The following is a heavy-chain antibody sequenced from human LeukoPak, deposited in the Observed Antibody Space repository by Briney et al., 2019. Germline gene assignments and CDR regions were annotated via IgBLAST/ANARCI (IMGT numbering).Heavy chain of an antibody. D-gene: IGHD3-22*01. Sequence: SETLSLTCTVSGGSISSGGYYWSWIRQHPGKGLEWIGYIYYSGSTYYNPSLKSRVTISVDTSKNQFSLKLSSVTAADTAGYFIPRDGLNYDSSGQGASWGQGTLVTVSS. CDR2: IYYSGST. CDR3: PRDGLNYDSSGQGAS. V-gene: IGHV4-31*03. CDR1: GGSISSGGYY. J-gene: IGHJ5*02.